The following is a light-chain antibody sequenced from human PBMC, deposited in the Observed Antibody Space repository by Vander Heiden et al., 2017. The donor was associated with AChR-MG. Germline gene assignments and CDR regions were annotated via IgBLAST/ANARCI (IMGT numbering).Light chain of an antibody. J-gene: IGLJ1*01. V-gene: IGLV2-14*01. CDR3: SSYTSSSTLLYV. CDR2: DGS. Sequence: QSALTQPASVSGSPGQSIPISFTGTRSDVGGYNYFSWYQPHPGKATKLMIYDGSNRPSGVSNRFSGCKSGNTASLTISGLQAEDEADYYCSSYTSSSTLLYVFGTGTKVTGL. CDR1: RSDVGGYNY.